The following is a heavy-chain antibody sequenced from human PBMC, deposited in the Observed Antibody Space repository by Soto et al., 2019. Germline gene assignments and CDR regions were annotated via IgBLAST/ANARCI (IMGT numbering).Heavy chain of an antibody. CDR3: ATSTISMIPDGDAFDI. D-gene: IGHD3-22*01. Sequence: ASVKVSCKASGYTFSGHYLLWVRQAPGQGLEWMGWINPNRGGTNYAQKFQGRVTMTRDTSISTAYMELSRLTSDDTAVYYCATSTISMIPDGDAFDIWGQGTLVTVS. V-gene: IGHV1-2*02. CDR1: GYTFSGHY. CDR2: INPNRGGT. J-gene: IGHJ3*02.